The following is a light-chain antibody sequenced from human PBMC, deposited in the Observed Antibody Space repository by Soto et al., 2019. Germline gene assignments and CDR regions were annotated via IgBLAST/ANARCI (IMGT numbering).Light chain of an antibody. V-gene: IGLV1-40*01. CDR3: QSSDSSLSVYV. CDR2: GNS. CDR1: SSNIGAGYD. Sequence: QSVLTQPPSVSGDPGQRVTISCTGSSSNIGAGYDVHWYQQLPRTAPILLVYGNSNRPSGVPDRFYGSKCRTSASLASTGLPAEDEAEYYCQSSDSSLSVYVFVTGTQVTVL. J-gene: IGLJ1*01.